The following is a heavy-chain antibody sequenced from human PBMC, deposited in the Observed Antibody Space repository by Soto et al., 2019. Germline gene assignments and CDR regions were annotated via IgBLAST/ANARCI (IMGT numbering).Heavy chain of an antibody. CDR3: AHSRSCTNGVCYDFDY. D-gene: IGHD2-8*01. CDR2: IFWSYDK. J-gene: IGHJ4*02. V-gene: IGHV2-5*01. CDR1: GFSLSTSGVG. Sequence: SGPTLVNPTQTLTLTCTFSGFSLSTSGVGVGWIRQPPGKALEWLALIFWSYDKRYSPSLKSRLTITKDTSKNQVVLTMTNMDPVDTATYYCAHSRSCTNGVCYDFDYWGQGTLVTVSS.